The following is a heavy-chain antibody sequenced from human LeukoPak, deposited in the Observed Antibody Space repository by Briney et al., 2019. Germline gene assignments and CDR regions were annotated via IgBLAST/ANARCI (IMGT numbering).Heavy chain of an antibody. D-gene: IGHD6-19*01. CDR3: AYSSGWYWFDP. J-gene: IGHJ5*02. CDR1: GGSISSGDYY. V-gene: IGHV4-30-4*01. Sequence: SQTLSLTCTVSGGSISSGDYYWSWIRQPPGKALEWIGYIYYSGSTYYNPSLKSRVTISVDTSKNQFSLKLSSVTAADTAVYYCAYSSGWYWFDPWGQGTLVTVSS. CDR2: IYYSGST.